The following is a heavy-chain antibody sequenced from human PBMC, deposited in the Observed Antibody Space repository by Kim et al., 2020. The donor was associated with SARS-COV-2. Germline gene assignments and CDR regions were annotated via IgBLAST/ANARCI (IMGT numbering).Heavy chain of an antibody. CDR2: ISGSGGST. D-gene: IGHD3-10*01. CDR1: GFTFSDYA. V-gene: IGHV3-23*01. CDR3: AGAYGSGRFGAFDI. Sequence: GGSLRLSCEGSGFTFSDYAMSWVRQAPGKGLEWVSVISGSGGSTYYADSVKGRFTISRDNSKNTLYVQMISLRADDTAVYYCAGAYGSGRFGAFDIWGQG. J-gene: IGHJ3*02.